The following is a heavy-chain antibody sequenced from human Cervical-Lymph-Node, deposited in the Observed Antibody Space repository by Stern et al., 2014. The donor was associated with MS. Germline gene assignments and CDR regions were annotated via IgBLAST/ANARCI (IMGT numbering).Heavy chain of an antibody. Sequence: QLQLQESGPGLVKPSETLSLTCTVSGGSISSSSYYWGWIRQPPGKGLEWIGSIYYSGSTYYNPSLKSRVTISVDTSKNQFSLKRSSVTAADTAVYYCARATRDHYDILTGYYYWFDPWGQGTLVTVSS. J-gene: IGHJ5*02. V-gene: IGHV4-39*01. CDR2: IYYSGST. D-gene: IGHD3-9*01. CDR3: ARATRDHYDILTGYYYWFDP. CDR1: GGSISSSSYY.